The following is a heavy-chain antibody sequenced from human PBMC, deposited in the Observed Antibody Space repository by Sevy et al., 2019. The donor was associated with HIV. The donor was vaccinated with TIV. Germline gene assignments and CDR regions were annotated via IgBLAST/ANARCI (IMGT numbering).Heavy chain of an antibody. Sequence: GESLKISCAASGLTFSSYGMHWVRQAPGKGLEWVAIIWYDGSNKKYADSVKGRFSISRDNSKNTLYLQMNSLRAEDTAVYYCVREGIAVAGIGYYFDYWGQGTLVTVSS. V-gene: IGHV3-33*01. CDR3: VREGIAVAGIGYYFDY. CDR2: IWYDGSNK. CDR1: GLTFSSYG. D-gene: IGHD6-19*01. J-gene: IGHJ4*02.